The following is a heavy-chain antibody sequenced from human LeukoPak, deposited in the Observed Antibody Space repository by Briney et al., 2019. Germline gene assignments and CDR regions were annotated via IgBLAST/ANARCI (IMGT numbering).Heavy chain of an antibody. Sequence: GASVKVSCKASGYTFTSYGISWVRQAPGQGLEWMGWISAYNGNTNYAQKLQGRVTMTTDTSTSTAYMELRSLRADDTAVYYCARDEVVAATSPFDYWGQGTLVTVSS. V-gene: IGHV1-18*01. CDR2: ISAYNGNT. CDR3: ARDEVVAATSPFDY. D-gene: IGHD2-15*01. J-gene: IGHJ4*02. CDR1: GYTFTSYG.